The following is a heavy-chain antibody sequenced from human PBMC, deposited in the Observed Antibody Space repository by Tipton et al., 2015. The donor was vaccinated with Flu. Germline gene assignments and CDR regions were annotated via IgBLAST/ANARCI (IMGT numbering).Heavy chain of an antibody. CDR3: ARSSSAYDYVWGGSYYFDF. Sequence: TLSLTCTVFGGSIGSSTYYWGWIRQPPGKGLEWIGSLYDSGITYYNPSLKSRVTISLDTSKNQFSLKLISVTAADTAVYYCARSSSAYDYVWGGSYYFDFWGQTTLVTGAS. V-gene: IGHV4-39*07. D-gene: IGHD3-16*01. CDR2: LYDSGIT. J-gene: IGHJ4*02. CDR1: GGSIGSSTYY.